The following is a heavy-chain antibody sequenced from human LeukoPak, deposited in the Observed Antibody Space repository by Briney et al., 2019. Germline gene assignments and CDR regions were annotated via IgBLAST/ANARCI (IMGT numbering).Heavy chain of an antibody. V-gene: IGHV4-39*01. D-gene: IGHD4-17*01. J-gene: IGHJ4*02. CDR3: ARHGSVTPFDY. Sequence: PSETLSLTCTVSGGSIDSGSYYWGWIRQPPGKGLEWVGSIYYSGSTYSKPSLKSRVTTSADTAKNQFSLKLSSVTAADTAVYYCARHGSVTPFDYWGRGTLVTVSS. CDR1: GGSIDSGSYY. CDR2: IYYSGST.